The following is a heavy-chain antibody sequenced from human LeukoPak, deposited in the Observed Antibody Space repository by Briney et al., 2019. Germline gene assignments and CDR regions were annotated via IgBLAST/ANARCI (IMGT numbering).Heavy chain of an antibody. CDR2: ISAYNGNT. Sequence: ASVKVSCKASGYTFTIYGISWVRQAPGQGLEWMGWISAYNGNTNYAQKLQGRVTMTTDTSTSTAYMELRSLRSDDTAVYYCARVPVGATTSVYYYYYMDVWGKGTTVTVSS. CDR1: GYTFTIYG. V-gene: IGHV1-18*01. J-gene: IGHJ6*03. CDR3: ARVPVGATTSVYYYYYMDV. D-gene: IGHD1-26*01.